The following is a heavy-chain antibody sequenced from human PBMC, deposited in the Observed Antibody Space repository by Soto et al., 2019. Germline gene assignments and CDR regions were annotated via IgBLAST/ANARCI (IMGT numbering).Heavy chain of an antibody. D-gene: IGHD3-3*01. CDR2: IYWDDDK. Sequence: SGPTLVNPTQTLTLTCTFSGFSLSTSGVGVGWIRQPPGKALEWLALIYWDDDKRYSPSLKSRLTITKDTSKNQVVLTMTNMEPAETAPDYCAHGPIYDFGSGYVPSYDYWGQGTLVTVSS. CDR3: AHGPIYDFGSGYVPSYDY. V-gene: IGHV2-5*02. J-gene: IGHJ4*02. CDR1: GFSLSTSGVG.